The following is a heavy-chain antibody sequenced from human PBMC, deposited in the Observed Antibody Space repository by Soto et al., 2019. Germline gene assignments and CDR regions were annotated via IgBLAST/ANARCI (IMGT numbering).Heavy chain of an antibody. CDR2: IYYSGST. J-gene: IGHJ6*02. V-gene: IGHV4-39*01. CDR3: ARPLIHDFWSGFTYYGMDV. CDR1: GGSTSRSSYY. D-gene: IGHD3-3*01. Sequence: SETLSLTCTVPGGSTSRSSYYWGWIRQPPGKGLEWIGSIYYSGSTYYNPSLKSRVTISVDTSKNQFSLKLSSVTAADTAVYYCARPLIHDFWSGFTYYGMDVWGQGTTVTVSS.